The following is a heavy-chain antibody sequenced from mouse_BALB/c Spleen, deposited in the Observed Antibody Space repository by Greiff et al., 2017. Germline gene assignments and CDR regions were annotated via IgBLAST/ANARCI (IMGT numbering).Heavy chain of an antibody. CDR3: ARWGNYDYAMDY. D-gene: IGHD2-1*01. Sequence: EVQLVESGGGLVQPGGSRKLSCAASGFTFSSFGMHWVRQTPEKGLEWVAYISSGSSTIYYADTVKGRFTISRDNPKNTLFLQMTSLRSEDTAMYYCARWGNYDYAMDYWGQGTSVTVSS. J-gene: IGHJ4*01. V-gene: IGHV5-17*02. CDR1: GFTFSSFG. CDR2: ISSGSSTI.